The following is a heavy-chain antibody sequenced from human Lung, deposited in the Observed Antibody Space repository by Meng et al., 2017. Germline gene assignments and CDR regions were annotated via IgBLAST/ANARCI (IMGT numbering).Heavy chain of an antibody. CDR1: GGFISGSYYC. CDR2: IENSGGT. V-gene: IGHV4-30-4*01. J-gene: IGHJ4*02. CDR3: ARSQKRDFDC. Sequence: LLLVCTVGGGFISGSYYCFSWSRSRPRKGMEGIGHIENSGGTYYNPFLKSRRTIPFHTYKDQLTLKLTAVNAADKAGYYCARSQKRDFDCWGQGTLVTVSS.